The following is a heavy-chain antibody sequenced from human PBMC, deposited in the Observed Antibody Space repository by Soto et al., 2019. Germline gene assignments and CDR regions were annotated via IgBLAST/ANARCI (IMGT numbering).Heavy chain of an antibody. D-gene: IGHD2-15*01. CDR2: ISSSSTI. Sequence: VQLVESGGGLVQPGGSLRLSCAASGFTFSSYSMNWVRQAPGKGLEWVSYISSSSTIYYADSVKGQFTISRDNAKNSLYLQMNSQRDEDTAVYYCARDMGSRFYYYGMDVWGQGTTVTVSS. V-gene: IGHV3-48*02. CDR3: ARDMGSRFYYYGMDV. CDR1: GFTFSSYS. J-gene: IGHJ6*02.